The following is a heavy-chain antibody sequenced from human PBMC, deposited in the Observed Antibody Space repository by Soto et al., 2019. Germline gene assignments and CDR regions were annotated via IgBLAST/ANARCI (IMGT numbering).Heavy chain of an antibody. CDR1: GYTFTSYG. CDR2: ISAYNGNT. CDR3: AGGTGYYDFWSGYARPTPYNWFDP. Sequence: ASVKVSCKASGYTFTSYGISWVRQAPGQGLEWMGWISAYNGNTNYAQKLQGRVTMTTDTSTSTAYMELRSLGSDDTAVYYGAGGTGYYDFWSGYARPTPYNWFDPWGQGTLVTVSS. V-gene: IGHV1-18*01. D-gene: IGHD3-3*01. J-gene: IGHJ5*02.